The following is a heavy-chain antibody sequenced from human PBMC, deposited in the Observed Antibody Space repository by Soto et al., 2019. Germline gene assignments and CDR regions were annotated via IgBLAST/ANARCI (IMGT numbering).Heavy chain of an antibody. CDR3: VRGFPLWFDP. CDR1: GYTFTNYG. V-gene: IGHV1-3*01. J-gene: IGHJ5*02. D-gene: IGHD3-16*02. Sequence: ASVKVSCKASGYTFTNYGMHLVRQAPGQRLEWMGWINAGNGNTKYSQKFQGRVTVTRDTSASTAYMEVSSLRSEDTAVYYCVRGFPLWFDPWGQGTLVTVSS. CDR2: INAGNGNT.